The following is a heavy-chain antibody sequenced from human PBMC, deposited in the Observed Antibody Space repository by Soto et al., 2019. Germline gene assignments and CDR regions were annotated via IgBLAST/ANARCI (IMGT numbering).Heavy chain of an antibody. V-gene: IGHV4-4*07. CDR2: IYATGTT. J-gene: IGHJ5*02. Sequence: SETLSLTCTVSGASISGYYWSWIRKSAGKGLEWIGRIYATGTTDYNPSLKSRVMMSVDTSKKQFSLRLRSVTAADTAVYYCVRDGTKTLRDWFDPWGQGISGTVSS. CDR1: GASISGYY. D-gene: IGHD1-1*01. CDR3: VRDGTKTLRDWFDP.